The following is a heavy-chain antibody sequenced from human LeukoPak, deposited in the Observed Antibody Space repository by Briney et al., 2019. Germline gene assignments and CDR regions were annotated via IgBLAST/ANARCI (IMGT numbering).Heavy chain of an antibody. D-gene: IGHD5-24*01. CDR2: INPNSGGT. CDR1: GYTFTGDY. Sequence: ASVKVSCKXSGYTFTGDYMHWVRQAPGQGLEWMGWINPNSGGTNYAQKFQGRVTMTRDTSISTAYMELSRLRSDDTAVYYCARIPMATNEVDYWGQGTLVTVSS. J-gene: IGHJ4*02. CDR3: ARIPMATNEVDY. V-gene: IGHV1-2*02.